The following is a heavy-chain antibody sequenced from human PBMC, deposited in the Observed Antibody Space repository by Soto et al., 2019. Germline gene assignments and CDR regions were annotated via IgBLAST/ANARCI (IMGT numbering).Heavy chain of an antibody. V-gene: IGHV4-34*01. Sequence: SETLPLTCAVYGGSFSGYYWSWIRQPPGKGLEWTGEINHRGSTNYNPSLKSRLTISVDTSKSQFSLRLSALTASDTAVDYWAREGDSDGFGCGYDTGTTYFDYWGQGTLVTVSS. CDR2: INHRGST. CDR1: GGSFSGYY. J-gene: IGHJ4*02. CDR3: AREGDSDGFGCGYDTGTTYFDY. D-gene: IGHD3-3*01.